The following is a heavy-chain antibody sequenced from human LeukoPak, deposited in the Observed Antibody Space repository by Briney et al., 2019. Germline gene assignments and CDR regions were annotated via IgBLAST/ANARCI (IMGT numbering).Heavy chain of an antibody. Sequence: GGSLRLSCAASGFTVSSNYMSWVRQAPGKGLEWVSVIYSGGSTYYADSVKGRFTISRDNSKNTLYLQMNSLRAEDTAVYYCAREDSGSYGHYYYMDVWGKGPRSPSP. J-gene: IGHJ6*03. V-gene: IGHV3-66*02. D-gene: IGHD1-26*01. CDR2: IYSGGST. CDR1: GFTVSSNY. CDR3: AREDSGSYGHYYYMDV.